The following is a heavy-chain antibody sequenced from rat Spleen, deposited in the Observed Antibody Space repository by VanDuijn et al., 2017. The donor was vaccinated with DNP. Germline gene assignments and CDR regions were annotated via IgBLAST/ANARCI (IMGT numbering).Heavy chain of an antibody. CDR3: VTRGTGSDNWFAY. D-gene: IGHD5-1*01. Sequence: EVQLVESGGGLVQPGRSLKLSCAASGLNFSDYWMGWVRQAPGKGLEWMGEIKQDSTIINYNPSLRDRFTISRDNAQNSLYLQMNNLGYEDTAIYYCVTRGTGSDNWFAYWGQGTLVTVSS. V-gene: IGHV4-2*01. J-gene: IGHJ3*01. CDR2: IKQDSTII. CDR1: GLNFSDYW.